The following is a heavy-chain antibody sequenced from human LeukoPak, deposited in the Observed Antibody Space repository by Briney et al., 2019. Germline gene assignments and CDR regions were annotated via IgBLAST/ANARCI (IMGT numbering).Heavy chain of an antibody. J-gene: IGHJ4*02. D-gene: IGHD3-22*01. CDR3: VRQYSYDSSGYYPWDY. Sequence: PGGSLRLHCAASGFTFSSYWMHWVRQAPGKGLVWVSRINSDGSSTTYADSVKGRFTISRDNAKNTLYLQMNSLRAEDTAMYYCVRQYSYDSSGYYPWDYWGQGTLVTVSS. V-gene: IGHV3-74*01. CDR2: INSDGSST. CDR1: GFTFSSYW.